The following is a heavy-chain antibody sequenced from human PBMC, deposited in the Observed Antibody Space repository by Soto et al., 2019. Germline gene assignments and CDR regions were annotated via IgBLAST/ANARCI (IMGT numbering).Heavy chain of an antibody. V-gene: IGHV4-34*01. CDR2: ISQSGNT. D-gene: IGHD6-6*01. J-gene: IGHJ4*02. CDR1: SGSFSGYY. CDR3: ARAPKVSGSSQTRPDF. Sequence: SETLSLTCSIYSGSFSGYYWSWIRQPPGKGLEWIGEISQSGNTNYSPSLKSRVSISIDTSKKQFSLNLASVSAADTAVYYCARAPKVSGSSQTRPDFWGQGTLVTVS.